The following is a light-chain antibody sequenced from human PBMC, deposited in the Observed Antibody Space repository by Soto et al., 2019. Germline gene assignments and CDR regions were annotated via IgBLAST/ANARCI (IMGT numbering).Light chain of an antibody. CDR2: GAS. V-gene: IGKV3-11*01. Sequence: EIVLTRSPATLTLSPGDRATLSCRASQSVSRYLAWFQQKPGQTHRLLIYGASNRATGIPDRFSGSGSGTDFTLTISSLEPEDFAVYYCQQRINWPITFGQGTRLEIK. CDR1: QSVSRY. CDR3: QQRINWPIT. J-gene: IGKJ5*01.